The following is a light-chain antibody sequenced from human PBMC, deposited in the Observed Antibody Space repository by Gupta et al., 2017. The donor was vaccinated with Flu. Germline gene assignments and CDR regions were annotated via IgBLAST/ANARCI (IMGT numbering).Light chain of an antibody. CDR1: STHVGRQG. CDR3: SAWDSGLSAWV. J-gene: IGLJ3*02. Sequence: KSTHVGRQGAASLQPHPAHPPRVLSCMSNYRPSGICERFSASRSGNTASLTITGLQPEDEADYYCSAWDSGLSAWVFGGGTKLSVL. CDR2: MSN. V-gene: IGLV10-54*04.